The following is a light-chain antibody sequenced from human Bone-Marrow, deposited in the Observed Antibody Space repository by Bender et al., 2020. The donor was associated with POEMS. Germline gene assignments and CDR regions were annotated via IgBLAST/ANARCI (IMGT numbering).Light chain of an antibody. CDR3: SSYVGSNNLV. CDR1: SNDVGGYNY. Sequence: QSALTQPASASGSPGQSVTISCTGSSNDVGGYNYVSWYQQHPGKAPKLIIYEVTKRPSGVPDRFSGSKSGNTASLTVSGLQPEDEADYYCSSYVGSNNLVFGGGTKLTVL. CDR2: EVT. J-gene: IGLJ3*02. V-gene: IGLV2-8*01.